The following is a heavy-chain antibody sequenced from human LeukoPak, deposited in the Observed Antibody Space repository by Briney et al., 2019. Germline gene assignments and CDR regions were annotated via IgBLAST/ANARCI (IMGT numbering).Heavy chain of an antibody. D-gene: IGHD3-22*01. Sequence: SETLSLTCTVSGGSISSYYWSCIRQPPGKGLEWIGYIYYSGSTNYNPSLKSRVTISVDTSKKQFSLKLSSVTAADTAVYYCARLQRGYYYDSSGYYLFDYWGQGTLVTVSS. V-gene: IGHV4-59*01. CDR3: ARLQRGYYYDSSGYYLFDY. CDR2: IYYSGST. CDR1: GGSISSYY. J-gene: IGHJ4*02.